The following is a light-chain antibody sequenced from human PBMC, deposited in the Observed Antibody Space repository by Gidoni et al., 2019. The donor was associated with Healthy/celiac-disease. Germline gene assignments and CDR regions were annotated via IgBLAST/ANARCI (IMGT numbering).Light chain of an antibody. CDR1: QSISSY. CDR3: QQSYSTLRYT. CDR2: AAS. V-gene: IGKV1-39*01. Sequence: DIQMTQSPSYLSASVGDRVTITSRASQSISSYLNWYQQKPGKAPKLLIYAASSLQSGVPSRFSGSGSGTDFTLTISSLQPEDFATYYCQQSYSTLRYTFGQGTKLEIK. J-gene: IGKJ2*01.